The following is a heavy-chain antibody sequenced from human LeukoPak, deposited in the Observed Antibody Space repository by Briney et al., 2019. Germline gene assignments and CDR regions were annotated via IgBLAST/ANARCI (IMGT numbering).Heavy chain of an antibody. V-gene: IGHV3-30*04. J-gene: IGHJ4*02. CDR2: VSYDGSNK. Sequence: GGSLRLSCAASGFTFNNYPILWVRQAPGKGLEWVAVVSYDGSNKNYADSVKGRFTISRDNSKNTVYLQMNSLRPEDTAVYYCASEIAVAGPTDYWGQGTLVTVSS. CDR3: ASEIAVAGPTDY. CDR1: GFTFNNYP. D-gene: IGHD6-19*01.